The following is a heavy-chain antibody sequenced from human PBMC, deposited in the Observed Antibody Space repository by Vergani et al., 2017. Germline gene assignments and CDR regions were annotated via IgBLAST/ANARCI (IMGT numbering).Heavy chain of an antibody. V-gene: IGHV4-38-2*02. D-gene: IGHD3-10*01. CDR1: GYSISRGFY. J-gene: IGHJ5*01. CDR3: GVIMVRSPRPDNWFDS. Sequence: QIQLQESGPGLVKPSETLSLTCSVSGYSISRGFYWAWIRQTPEKGLEWIGGMFHTGEASNSPSLQSRVAFSMDTSKNQFSLQLTSVTAADTVVYFCGVIMVRSPRPDNWFDSWGRGTLVTVSS. CDR2: MFHTGEA.